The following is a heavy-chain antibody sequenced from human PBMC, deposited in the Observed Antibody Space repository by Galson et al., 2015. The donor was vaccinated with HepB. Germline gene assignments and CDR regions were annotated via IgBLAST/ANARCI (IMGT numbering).Heavy chain of an antibody. CDR3: AKDEARGNYYGSLYFDL. CDR1: GFTFSSYW. CDR2: INSDGSST. V-gene: IGHV3-74*01. Sequence: SLRLSCAASGFTFSSYWMHWVRQAPGKGLVWVSRINSDGSSTSYADSVEGRFTISRDNAKNTLFLQMNSLRAEDTAVYYCAKDEARGNYYGSLYFDLWGRGTLVTVSS. D-gene: IGHD1-26*01. J-gene: IGHJ2*01.